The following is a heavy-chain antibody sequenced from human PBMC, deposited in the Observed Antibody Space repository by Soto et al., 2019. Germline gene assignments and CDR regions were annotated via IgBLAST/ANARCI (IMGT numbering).Heavy chain of an antibody. CDR1: GYTLTELS. CDR3: ATIFTISHDLKYGMDV. Sequence: QVQLVQSGAEVKKPGASVKVSCKVSGYTLTELSMHWVRQAPGKGLEWMGGFDPEDGETIYAQKFQGRVTMTEDTSTDPAYMELSSLRSEDTAVYYCATIFTISHDLKYGMDVWGQGTTVTVSS. J-gene: IGHJ6*02. D-gene: IGHD3-3*01. V-gene: IGHV1-24*01. CDR2: FDPEDGET.